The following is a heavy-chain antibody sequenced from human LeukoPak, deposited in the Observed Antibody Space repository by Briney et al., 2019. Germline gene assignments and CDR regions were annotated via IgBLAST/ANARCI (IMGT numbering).Heavy chain of an antibody. CDR2: IIPIFGTA. CDR3: ARENKDSGPRGDGMDV. V-gene: IGHV1-69*01. D-gene: IGHD5-12*01. Sequence: KISCKGSGYSFTSYWIGWVRQAPGQGLEWMGGIIPIFGTANYAQKFQGRVTITADESTSTAYMELSSLRSEDTAVYYCARENKDSGPRGDGMDVWGQGTTVTVSS. CDR1: GYSFTSYW. J-gene: IGHJ6*02.